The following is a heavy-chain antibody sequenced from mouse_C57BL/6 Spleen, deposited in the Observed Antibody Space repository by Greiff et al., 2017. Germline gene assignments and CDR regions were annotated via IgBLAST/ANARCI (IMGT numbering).Heavy chain of an antibody. CDR2: ISSGGDYI. J-gene: IGHJ4*01. D-gene: IGHD1-1*01. CDR3: TRTGYGSSSYAMDY. V-gene: IGHV5-9-1*02. Sequence: EVKLVESGEGLVKPGGSLKLSCAASGFTFSSYAMSWVRQTPEKRLEWVAYISSGGDYIYYADTVKGRFTISRDNARNTLYLQMSSLKSEDTAMXYCTRTGYGSSSYAMDYWGQGTSVTVAS. CDR1: GFTFSSYA.